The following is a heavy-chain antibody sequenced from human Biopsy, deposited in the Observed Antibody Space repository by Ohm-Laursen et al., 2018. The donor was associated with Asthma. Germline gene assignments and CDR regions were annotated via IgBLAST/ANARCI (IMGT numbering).Heavy chain of an antibody. CDR2: ISKDASTQ. CDR1: GFSFSNFA. CDR3: ARGDSSGWSHYYFDY. J-gene: IGHJ4*02. V-gene: IGHV3-30*07. D-gene: IGHD6-19*01. Sequence: SLRLSCAASGFSFSNFAIHWVRQAPGKGLEWVGVISKDASTQDYADSVKGRFTMARDNSKNTLFLQMNSLRVEDTAVYYCARGDSSGWSHYYFDYWGQGTLVTVSS.